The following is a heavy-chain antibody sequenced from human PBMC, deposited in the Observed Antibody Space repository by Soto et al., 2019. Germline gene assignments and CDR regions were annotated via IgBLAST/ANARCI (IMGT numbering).Heavy chain of an antibody. CDR2: IYYSGRT. D-gene: IGHD2-21*02. CDR1: GESISSSSYY. CDR3: ARQRTTVVTEAYFDH. J-gene: IGHJ4*02. Sequence: PSETLSLTSNVSGESISSSSYYWGWIRQPPGKGLERIGSIYYSGRTYYNPSFKSRVTISIDTSTNNFSLKLSSVTATDTAVYCCARQRTTVVTEAYFDHWGQGALVTVSS. V-gene: IGHV4-39*01.